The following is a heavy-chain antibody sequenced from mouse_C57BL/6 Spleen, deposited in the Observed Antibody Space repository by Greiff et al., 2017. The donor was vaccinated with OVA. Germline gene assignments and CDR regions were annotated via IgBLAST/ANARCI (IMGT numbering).Heavy chain of an antibody. D-gene: IGHD2-1*01. CDR3: ARSSGNYAWFAY. Sequence: QVHVKQSGAELARPGASVKMSCKASGYTFTSYTMHWVKQRPGQGLEWIGYINPSSGYTKYNQKFKDKATLTADKSSSTAYMQLSSLTSEDSAVYYCARSSGNYAWFAYWGQGTLVTVSA. J-gene: IGHJ3*01. V-gene: IGHV1-4*01. CDR1: GYTFTSYT. CDR2: INPSSGYT.